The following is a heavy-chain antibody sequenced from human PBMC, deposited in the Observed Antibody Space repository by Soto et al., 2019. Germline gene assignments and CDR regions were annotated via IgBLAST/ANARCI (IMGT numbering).Heavy chain of an antibody. CDR1: GFTFSSYG. D-gene: IGHD3-10*01. Sequence: QVQLVESGGGVVQPGRSLRLSCAASGFTFSSYGMHWVRQAPGKGLEWVAVIWYDGSNKYYADSVKGRFTISRDNSKNPLYLQMNSLRAEDTAVYYCARDLWGVLLWFGEARLGGMDVWGQGTTVTVSS. CDR3: ARDLWGVLLWFGEARLGGMDV. CDR2: IWYDGSNK. V-gene: IGHV3-33*01. J-gene: IGHJ6*02.